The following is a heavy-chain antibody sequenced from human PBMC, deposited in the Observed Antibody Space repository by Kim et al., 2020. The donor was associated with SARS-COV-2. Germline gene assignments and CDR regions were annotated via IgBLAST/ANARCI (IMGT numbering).Heavy chain of an antibody. CDR3: ALHAFDI. Sequence: DGSNKYYADSVKGRFTISRDNSKNTLYLQMNSLRAEDTAVYYCALHAFDIWGQGTMVTVSS. V-gene: IGHV3-33*01. J-gene: IGHJ3*02. CDR2: DGSNK.